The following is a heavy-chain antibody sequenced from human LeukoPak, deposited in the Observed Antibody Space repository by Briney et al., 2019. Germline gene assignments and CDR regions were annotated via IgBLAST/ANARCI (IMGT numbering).Heavy chain of an antibody. CDR1: GFTFSNAW. V-gene: IGHV3-7*01. CDR2: IKEDGSEK. D-gene: IGHD5-12*01. J-gene: IGHJ3*01. CDR3: ARVRVATTGRYDALNL. Sequence: PGGSLRLSCAASGFTFSNAWMSWVRQAPGKGLEWVANIKEDGSEKYYVDSVKGRFIISRDNAKNSLYLQMNSLRADDTAVYYCARVRVATTGRYDALNLWGQGTMVTVSS.